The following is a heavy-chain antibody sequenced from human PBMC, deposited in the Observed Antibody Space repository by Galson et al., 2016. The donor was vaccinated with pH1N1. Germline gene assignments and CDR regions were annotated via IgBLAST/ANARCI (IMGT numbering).Heavy chain of an antibody. CDR1: GFTFSSYS. V-gene: IGHV3-48*04. CDR3: ARDQGGYGSGSFPAYYYYMDV. Sequence: SLRLSCAGSGFTFSSYSMNWVRQAPGKGLEWVSYISSSSSTIYYADSVKGRFTISRDNAKNSLYLQMNSLRAEDTAVYYCARDQGGYGSGSFPAYYYYMDVWGKGTTVTVSS. D-gene: IGHD3-10*01. CDR2: ISSSSSTI. J-gene: IGHJ6*03.